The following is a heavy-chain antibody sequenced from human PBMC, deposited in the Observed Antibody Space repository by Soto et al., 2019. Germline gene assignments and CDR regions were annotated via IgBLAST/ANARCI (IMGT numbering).Heavy chain of an antibody. D-gene: IGHD3-10*01. CDR1: GAPFGSGGYS. CDR2: LYVSGSS. CDR3: ARLRCYYGSGSYRGDLTLQFDY. V-gene: IGHV4-31*02. Sequence: SETRSFTCNVSGAPFGSGGYSWSCIRQHPGKGLEWIGYLYVSGSSSNDPSLMSRDTISVDTSKNQFSLKLSSVTAADTAVDYCARLRCYYGSGSYRGDLTLQFDYWGQGTLVTVSS. J-gene: IGHJ4*02.